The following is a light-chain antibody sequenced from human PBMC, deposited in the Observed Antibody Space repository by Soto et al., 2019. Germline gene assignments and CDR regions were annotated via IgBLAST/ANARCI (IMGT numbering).Light chain of an antibody. CDR2: RNN. J-gene: IGLJ2*01. CDR3: AAWDDSLSGQGVV. V-gene: IGLV1-47*01. CDR1: SSNIGSNY. Sequence: QSVLTQPPSASGTPGPRVTISCSGSSSNIGSNYVYWYQQLPGTAPKLLIYRNNQRPSGVPDRFSGSKSGTSASLAISGLRSEDEADYYCAAWDDSLSGQGVVFGGGTKLTVL.